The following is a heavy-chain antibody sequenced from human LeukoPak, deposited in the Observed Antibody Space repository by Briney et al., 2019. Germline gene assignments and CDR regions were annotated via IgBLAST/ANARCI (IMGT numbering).Heavy chain of an antibody. J-gene: IGHJ4*02. CDR3: ARDPPDSSGWYSGFYYFDY. D-gene: IGHD6-19*01. CDR2: INPNSGGR. V-gene: IGHV1-2*02. Sequence: GASVKVSCKASGYTFTGYYMHWVRQAPGQGLEWMGWINPNSGGRNYAQKFQGRVTMTRDTSISTAYMELSRLRSDDTAVYYCARDPPDSSGWYSGFYYFDYWGQGTLVTVSS. CDR1: GYTFTGYY.